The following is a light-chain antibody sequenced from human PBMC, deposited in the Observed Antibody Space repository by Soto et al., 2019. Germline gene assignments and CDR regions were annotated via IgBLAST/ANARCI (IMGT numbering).Light chain of an antibody. V-gene: IGLV2-14*03. Sequence: QSALTQPASVSGLPGQSITISCTGTSSDVGAYDYVSWYQQHPGKAPKLIIYDVTNRPSGVSNRFSASKSGNTASLTISGLQAEDEADYYCSSKTTSGTRVFGTGTKVTV. J-gene: IGLJ1*01. CDR2: DVT. CDR1: SSDVGAYDY. CDR3: SSKTTSGTRV.